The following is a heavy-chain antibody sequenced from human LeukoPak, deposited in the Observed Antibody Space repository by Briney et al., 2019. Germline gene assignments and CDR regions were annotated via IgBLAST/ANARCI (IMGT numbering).Heavy chain of an antibody. CDR1: GFTFSSYA. CDR2: ISYDGSNK. Sequence: GGSLRLSCAASGFTFSSYAMHWVRQAPGKGLEWVAVISYDGSNKYYADSVKGRFTISRDNAKNSLYLQMNSLRAEDTAVYYCATSRVGSGWGQGTLVTVSS. V-gene: IGHV3-30*04. CDR3: ATSRVGSG. D-gene: IGHD6-19*01. J-gene: IGHJ4*02.